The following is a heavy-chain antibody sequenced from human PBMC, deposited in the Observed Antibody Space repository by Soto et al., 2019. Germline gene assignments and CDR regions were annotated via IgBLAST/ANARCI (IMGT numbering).Heavy chain of an antibody. CDR3: VRDIVVVVAASPSYYYYGMDV. Sequence: QVQLVESGGGLVKPGGSLRLSCAASGFTFSDYYMSWIRQAPGKGLEWVSYISSSSSYTNYADSVKGRFTISRDNAKNSLYLQMNSLRAEDTAVYYCVRDIVVVVAASPSYYYYGMDVWGQGTTVTVSS. J-gene: IGHJ6*02. CDR2: ISSSSSYT. CDR1: GFTFSDYY. V-gene: IGHV3-11*05. D-gene: IGHD2-15*01.